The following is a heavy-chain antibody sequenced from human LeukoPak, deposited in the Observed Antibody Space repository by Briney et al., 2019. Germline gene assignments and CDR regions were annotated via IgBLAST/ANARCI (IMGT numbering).Heavy chain of an antibody. CDR2: IFHTGST. J-gene: IGHJ4*02. Sequence: SETLSLTCTVSGDSISSGNYWGWIRQPPGKGLEWIGSIFHTGSTYYNLSLKSRVTISVDTSKNQFSLKLSSMTAADTAVYYCVGSRYCNGGACYATFDFWGQGTLVTVSS. V-gene: IGHV4-38-2*02. D-gene: IGHD2-15*01. CDR1: GDSISSGNY. CDR3: VGSRYCNGGACYATFDF.